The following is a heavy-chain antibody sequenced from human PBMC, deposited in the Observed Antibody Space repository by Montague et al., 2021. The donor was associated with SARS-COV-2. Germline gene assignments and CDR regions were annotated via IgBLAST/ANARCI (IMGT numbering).Heavy chain of an antibody. J-gene: IGHJ2*01. CDR3: AGGFDL. CDR1: GGSISSYY. V-gene: IGHV4-59*01. Sequence: SETLSLTCTVSGGSISSYYWSWIRQPPGKGLEWIGYIYYSGSTNYNPSLKSRVTISVDTSKNQFSLKLSSVTAAATAVYYCAGGFDLWGRGTLVTVSS. D-gene: IGHD3-16*01. CDR2: IYYSGST.